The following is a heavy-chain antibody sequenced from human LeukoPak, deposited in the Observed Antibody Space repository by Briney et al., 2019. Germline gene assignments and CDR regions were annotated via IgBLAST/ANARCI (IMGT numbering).Heavy chain of an antibody. CDR1: GFILSNCA. J-gene: IGHJ1*01. CDR2: IDTKGTRT. D-gene: IGHD3-22*01. CDR3: AKGAGNGYYYGHFQH. Sequence: SGGSLRLSCAASGFILSNCAMTWVRQAPGKGLEWVSGIDTKGTRTYYADSVKGRFTISRDNSENTLSLQMNSLRAEDTAVYYCAKGAGNGYYYGHFQHWGQGTLVTVSS. V-gene: IGHV3-23*05.